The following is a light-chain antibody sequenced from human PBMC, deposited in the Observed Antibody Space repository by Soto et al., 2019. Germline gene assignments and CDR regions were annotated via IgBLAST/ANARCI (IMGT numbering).Light chain of an antibody. CDR3: FSYTTSSTYV. V-gene: IGLV2-14*01. J-gene: IGLJ1*01. Sequence: QSALTQPASVSGSPGQSMTISCTGTSSDVGIYNYVSWYQQEPGKAPKLLIYGVTSRPSGVSDRFSGSKSGNTASLTISGLQAEDESDYYCFSYTTSSTYVFGTGTKSPS. CDR2: GVT. CDR1: SSDVGIYNY.